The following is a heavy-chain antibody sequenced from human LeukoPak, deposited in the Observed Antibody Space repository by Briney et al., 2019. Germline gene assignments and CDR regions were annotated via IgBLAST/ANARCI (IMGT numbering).Heavy chain of an antibody. CDR3: ARDNWYYEDAFDI. CDR1: AFTFSNYA. J-gene: IGHJ3*02. V-gene: IGHV3-64*01. D-gene: IGHD3-22*01. CDR2: ISSNGGST. Sequence: GGSLRLSCAASAFTFSNYAMHWVRQAPGKGLEYVAAISSNGGSTYYENSVKGRFTISRDNSKNTLYLQMNSLRAEDTAVYYCARDNWYYEDAFDIWGQGTMVTVSS.